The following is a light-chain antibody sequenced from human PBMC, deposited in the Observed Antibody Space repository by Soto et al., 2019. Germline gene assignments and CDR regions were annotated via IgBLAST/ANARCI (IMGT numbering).Light chain of an antibody. CDR3: SSYTSISSWV. V-gene: IGLV2-14*01. J-gene: IGLJ3*02. CDR2: EVN. Sequence: QSALTQPASVSGSPGQSITISCTGSSSDVGGYDYVSWYQQHPGKAPKLMIYEVNNRPSGVSNRFSGSKSGNTASLTISGLQAEEDADYYCSSYTSISSWVFGGGTKVTVL. CDR1: SSDVGGYDY.